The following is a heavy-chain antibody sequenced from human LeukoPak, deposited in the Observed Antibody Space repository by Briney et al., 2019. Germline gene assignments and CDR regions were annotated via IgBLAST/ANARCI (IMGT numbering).Heavy chain of an antibody. J-gene: IGHJ4*02. Sequence: GGSLRLSCAASGFTFSSYGMHWVRQAPGKGLEWVAFISYDGSNKYYADSVKGRFTISRDNSKNTLYLQMNSLRAEHTAVYYCEREGEGFDDCGQGTLVTVSS. CDR1: GFTFSSYG. V-gene: IGHV3-30*04. CDR2: ISYDGSNK. CDR3: EREGEGFDD. D-gene: IGHD1-26*01.